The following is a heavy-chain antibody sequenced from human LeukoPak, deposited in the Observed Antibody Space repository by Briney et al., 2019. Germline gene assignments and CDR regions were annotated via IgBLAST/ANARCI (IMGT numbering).Heavy chain of an antibody. J-gene: IGHJ4*02. D-gene: IGHD5-18*01. CDR3: ARGVDTAMDY. Sequence: SETLSLTCTVSGGSISSYYWSWIRQPPGKGLEWIGYIYYSGSTNYNPSLKSRVTISVDTSKNQFSLKLSSVTAADTAVYYCARGVDTAMDYWGQGTLVTVSS. V-gene: IGHV4-59*01. CDR2: IYYSGST. CDR1: GGSISSYY.